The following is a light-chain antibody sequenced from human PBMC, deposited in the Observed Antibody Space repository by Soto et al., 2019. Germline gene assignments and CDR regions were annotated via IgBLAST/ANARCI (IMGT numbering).Light chain of an antibody. CDR3: SSYAGNNNLV. CDR1: SSDVGGYNY. CDR2: DVT. V-gene: IGLV2-8*01. Sequence: QSVLTQPPSASGSPGQSVTISCTGTSSDVGGYNYVSWYQQHPGKAPKLVISDVTKRPSGVPDRFSGSKSGNTASLTVSGLQADDEADYYCSSYAGNNNLVFGGGTKLTVL. J-gene: IGLJ2*01.